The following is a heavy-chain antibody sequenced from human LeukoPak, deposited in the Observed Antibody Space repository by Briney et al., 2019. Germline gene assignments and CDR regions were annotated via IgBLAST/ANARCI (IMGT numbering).Heavy chain of an antibody. V-gene: IGHV3-21*01. CDR1: GFTFSSYS. CDR2: ISSSSSYI. J-gene: IGHJ4*02. Sequence: GGSLRLSCAASGFTFSSYSMNWVRQAPGKGLEWVSSISSSSSYIYYADSVKGRFTISRDHAKNSLYLQVNSLRDEDTAVYYCARDSSVAAGDYRGQGTLGTVS. CDR3: ARDSSVAAGDY. D-gene: IGHD6-19*01.